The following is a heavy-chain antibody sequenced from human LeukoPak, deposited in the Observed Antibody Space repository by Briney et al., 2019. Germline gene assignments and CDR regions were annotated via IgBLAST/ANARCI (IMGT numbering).Heavy chain of an antibody. CDR1: GDSVSSTSAA. CDR3: ARDGPNPGYSSSWFDY. J-gene: IGHJ4*02. Sequence: SQTLSLTCAISGDSVSSTSAAWNWIRQSPSRGLEWLGRTYYRSKWYNDYAESVKSRITINSDTSKNQFSLQLSSVTPEDTAVYYCARDGPNPGYSSSWFDYWGQGTLVSVSS. V-gene: IGHV6-1*01. D-gene: IGHD6-13*01. CDR2: TYYRSKWYN.